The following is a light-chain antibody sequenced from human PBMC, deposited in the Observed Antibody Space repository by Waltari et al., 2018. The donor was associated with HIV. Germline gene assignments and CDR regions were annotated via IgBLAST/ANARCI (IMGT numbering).Light chain of an antibody. J-gene: IGLJ2*01. CDR1: DSNIGAGED. CDR3: QSYAVTLSGPLV. V-gene: IGLV1-40*01. CDR2: GNS. Sequence: QSVLTQPPSVSGATGQRVTISCTGSDSNIGAGEDVHWYQQLPGTAPQLLLYGNSNRPSGVPDRFSGSRSGTSASLAITGLQAEDEADYYCQSYAVTLSGPLVFGGGTKLTVL.